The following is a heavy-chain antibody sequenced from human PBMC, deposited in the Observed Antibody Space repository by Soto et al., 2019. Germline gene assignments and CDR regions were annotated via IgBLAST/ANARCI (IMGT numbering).Heavy chain of an antibody. CDR1: GFSLSTSGVG. CDR2: IYWDDDK. V-gene: IGHV2-5*02. J-gene: IGHJ5*02. CDR3: ARRAVAGTLDWFDP. Sequence: QITLKESGPTLVKPTQTLTLTCTFSGFSLSTSGVGVGWIRQPPGKALEWLALIYWDDDKRYSPSLKSRLTITKDTSKTQVVLTMTNMDPVDTATYYCARRAVAGTLDWFDPWGQGTLVTVSS. D-gene: IGHD6-19*01.